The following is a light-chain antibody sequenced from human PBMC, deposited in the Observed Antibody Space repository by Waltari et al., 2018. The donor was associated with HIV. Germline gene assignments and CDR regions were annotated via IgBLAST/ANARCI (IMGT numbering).Light chain of an antibody. Sequence: EIVMTQSPLTLSVSPGERATLSCRASESVSGDLAWYQQKDGQAPRLLIHGVSNRATGVPARFSGSGSGTEFTLTISNLQSEDFAVYYCQQYNSWSPITFGQGTRLEIK. V-gene: IGKV3-15*01. CDR3: QQYNSWSPIT. CDR2: GVS. CDR1: ESVSGD. J-gene: IGKJ5*01.